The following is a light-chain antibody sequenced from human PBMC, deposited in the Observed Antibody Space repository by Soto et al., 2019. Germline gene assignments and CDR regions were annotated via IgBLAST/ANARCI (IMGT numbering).Light chain of an antibody. CDR2: EVS. CDR1: QSLVHSNGNTY. V-gene: IGKV2-30*02. CDR3: LQRTHWTLT. J-gene: IGKJ1*01. Sequence: DVVMTQSPLSLPVILGQPAPISCRSSQSLVHSNGNTYLAWFQQRPGQSPRRLIYEVSKRDSGVPDRFSGSGSGTDFTLKISRVETEDVGVYYCLQRTHWTLTFGQGTNVEIK.